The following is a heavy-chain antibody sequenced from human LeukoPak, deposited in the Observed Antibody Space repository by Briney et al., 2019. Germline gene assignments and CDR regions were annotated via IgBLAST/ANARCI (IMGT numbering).Heavy chain of an antibody. J-gene: IGHJ4*03. Sequence: SETLSLTCAVYGGSFTAYYWSWLRQSPGEGLQWIAEVNHRGDTNYNPSVKGRVTISVDTSKNQFSLKVTSLTAADTAVYYCARGPTISETGYFDYWGQGTLVTVSS. V-gene: IGHV4-34*01. CDR3: ARGPTISETGYFDY. D-gene: IGHD1-1*01. CDR2: VNHRGDT. CDR1: GGSFTAYY.